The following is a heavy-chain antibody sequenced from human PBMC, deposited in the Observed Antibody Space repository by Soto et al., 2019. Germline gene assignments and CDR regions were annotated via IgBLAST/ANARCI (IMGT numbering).Heavy chain of an antibody. CDR3: AKDRDGAAAGPTKFYGMDV. J-gene: IGHJ6*02. CDR2: ISGSGDRT. D-gene: IGHD6-13*01. Sequence: EVQLLESGGGLVQPGGSLRLSCAASGFTFSSYAMSWVRQAPGKGLEWVSVISGSGDRTYYADSVRGRFTISRDNSKKPLYLQMNRLRAEDTAVYYCAKDRDGAAAGPTKFYGMDVWGQGTTVTVSS. V-gene: IGHV3-23*01. CDR1: GFTFSSYA.